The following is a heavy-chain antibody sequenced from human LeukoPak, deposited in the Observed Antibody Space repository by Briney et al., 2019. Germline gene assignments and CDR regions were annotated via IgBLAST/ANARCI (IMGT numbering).Heavy chain of an antibody. Sequence: SETLSLTCTVSGGSFSSYYWSWIRQPPGKGLEWIGYIYDSGRTKYNPSLKSRVTISVDMSKNQFSLKLSSVTAADTAVYYCARHSGSQGYCSGGSCYYYYGMDVWGQGTTVTVSS. D-gene: IGHD2-15*01. CDR3: ARHSGSQGYCSGGSCYYYYGMDV. J-gene: IGHJ6*02. V-gene: IGHV4-59*01. CDR2: IYDSGRT. CDR1: GGSFSSYY.